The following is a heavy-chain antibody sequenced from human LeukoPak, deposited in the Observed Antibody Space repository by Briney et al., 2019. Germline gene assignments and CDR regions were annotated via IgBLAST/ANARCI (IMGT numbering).Heavy chain of an antibody. J-gene: IGHJ6*03. CDR1: GFTFSSYG. CDR3: AKDVSQYGPAAHGWNDYYYYYMDV. CDR2: IWYDGSNK. D-gene: IGHD2-2*01. Sequence: GGSLRLSCAASGFTFSSYGMHWVRQAPGKGLEWVAVIWYDGSNKYYADSVKGRFTISRDNSKNTLYLQMNSLRAEDTAVYYCAKDVSQYGPAAHGWNDYYYYYMDVWGKGTTVTVSS. V-gene: IGHV3-33*06.